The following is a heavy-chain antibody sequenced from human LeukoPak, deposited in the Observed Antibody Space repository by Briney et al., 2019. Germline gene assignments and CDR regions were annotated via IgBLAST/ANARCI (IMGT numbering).Heavy chain of an antibody. CDR1: GGSISSGDYY. Sequence: ASETLSLTCTVSGGSISSGDYYWSWIRQPPGKGLEWIGYIYYSGSTYYNPSLKSRVTISVDTSKNQFSLKLSSVTAADTAVYYCARALQGDSSGYFDGMDVWGQGTTVTVSS. V-gene: IGHV4-30-4*01. CDR3: ARALQGDSSGYFDGMDV. CDR2: IYYSGST. D-gene: IGHD3-22*01. J-gene: IGHJ6*02.